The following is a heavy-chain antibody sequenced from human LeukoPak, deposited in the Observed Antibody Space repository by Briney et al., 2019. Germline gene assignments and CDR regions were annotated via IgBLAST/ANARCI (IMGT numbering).Heavy chain of an antibody. V-gene: IGHV1-8*02. J-gene: IGHJ4*02. CDR1: GYTFTNYG. CDR2: MNPNSGNT. Sequence: ASVKVSCKTSGYTFTNYGISWVRQATGQGLEWMGWMNPNSGNTGYAQKFQGRVTMTRNTSISTAYMELSRLRSDDTAVYYCATTGYSSSWVYWGQGTLVTVSS. D-gene: IGHD6-13*01. CDR3: ATTGYSSSWVY.